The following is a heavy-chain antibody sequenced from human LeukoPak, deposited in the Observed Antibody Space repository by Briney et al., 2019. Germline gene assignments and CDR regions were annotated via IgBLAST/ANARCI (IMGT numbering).Heavy chain of an antibody. D-gene: IGHD3-22*01. CDR1: GFTFSSYA. Sequence: PGGSLRLSCAASGFTFSSYAMSWVRQAPGKGLEWVSAISGSGGSTYYADSVKGRFTISRDNSKNTLYLQMNSLRAEDTAVYYCAKGAYYYDSSGLDAFDIWGQGTMVTVS. CDR2: ISGSGGST. J-gene: IGHJ3*02. CDR3: AKGAYYYDSSGLDAFDI. V-gene: IGHV3-23*01.